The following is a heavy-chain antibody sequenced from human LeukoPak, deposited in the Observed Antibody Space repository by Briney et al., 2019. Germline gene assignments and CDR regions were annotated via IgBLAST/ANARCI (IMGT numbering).Heavy chain of an antibody. V-gene: IGHV4-34*01. D-gene: IGHD2-15*01. CDR1: GGSFSGYY. J-gene: IGHJ4*02. CDR2: INHSGST. CDR3: ARGAGSLVYFDY. Sequence: SETLSPTCAVYGGSFSGYYWSWIRQPPGKGLEWIGEINHSGSTNYNPSLKSRVTISVDTSKNQFSLKLSSVTAADTAVYYCARGAGSLVYFDYWGQGTLVTVSS.